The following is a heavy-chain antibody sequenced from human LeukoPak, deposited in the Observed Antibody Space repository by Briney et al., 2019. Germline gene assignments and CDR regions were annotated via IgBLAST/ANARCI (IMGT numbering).Heavy chain of an antibody. Sequence: GGSLRLSCAASGFTFSSYAMHWVRQAPGKGLEWVAIMSYDGSKKYYAASVKGRFTISRDNSKNTVYLQMNSLRAEDTAVYYCAREGEAFDIWGQGTMVTVSS. V-gene: IGHV3-30-3*01. CDR1: GFTFSSYA. D-gene: IGHD3-16*01. CDR2: MSYDGSKK. CDR3: AREGEAFDI. J-gene: IGHJ3*02.